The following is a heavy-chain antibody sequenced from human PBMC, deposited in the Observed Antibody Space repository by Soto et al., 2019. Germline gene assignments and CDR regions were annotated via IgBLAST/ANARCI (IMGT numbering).Heavy chain of an antibody. CDR1: GGSISSGGYY. D-gene: IGHD3-10*01. J-gene: IGHJ6*03. Sequence: SETLSLTCTVSGGSISSGGYYWSWIRQHPGKGLEWIGYIYYSGSTYYNPSLKSRVTISVDTSKNQFSLKLSSVTAADTAVYYCASYNNLRPGAHFRGSRKTYYYYYMDVWGKGTTVTVSS. CDR2: IYYSGST. CDR3: ASYNNLRPGAHFRGSRKTYYYYYMDV. V-gene: IGHV4-31*03.